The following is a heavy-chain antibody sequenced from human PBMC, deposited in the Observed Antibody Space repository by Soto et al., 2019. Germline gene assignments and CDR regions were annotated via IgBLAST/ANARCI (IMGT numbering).Heavy chain of an antibody. CDR1: GGSISSYY. CDR3: ARIYSDYDFDY. CDR2: IGYI. D-gene: IGHD4-17*01. J-gene: IGHJ4*02. Sequence: TLSLTCTVSGGSISSYYWSWIRQPPGKGLEWIGYIYYSTSLRTRLTISKDTSKNQVVLTMTNMDPVDTATYYCARIYSDYDFDYWGQGTLVTVSS. V-gene: IGHV2-70*18.